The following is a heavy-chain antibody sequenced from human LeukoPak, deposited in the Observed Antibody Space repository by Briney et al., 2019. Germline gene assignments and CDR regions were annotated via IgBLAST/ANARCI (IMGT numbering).Heavy chain of an antibody. D-gene: IGHD6-19*01. CDR1: GFTFSSYA. CDR2: ISGGGGST. J-gene: IGHJ4*02. Sequence: PGGSLRLSCAASGFTFSSYAMSWVRQAPGKGLEWVSAISGGGGSTYYADPVKGRFTISRDNSKNTLYLQMNSLRPEDTAVYYCARAPLHSNGWSFDYWGQGTLVTVSS. V-gene: IGHV3-23*01. CDR3: ARAPLHSNGWSFDY.